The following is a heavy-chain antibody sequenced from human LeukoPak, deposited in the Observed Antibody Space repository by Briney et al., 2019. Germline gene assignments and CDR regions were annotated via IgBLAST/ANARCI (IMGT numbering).Heavy chain of an antibody. CDR2: IYYSGST. CDR3: ARATKGYSGRLYYYYYMDV. V-gene: IGHV4-59*08. J-gene: IGHJ6*03. Sequence: NPSETLSLTCTVSGGSISTYYWSWVRQPPGKGLEWVGYIYYSGSTTYNPSLKSRVTISVDTSKNHFSLKLSSVTAADTAVYYCARATKGYSGRLYYYYYMDVWGKGTTVTVSS. D-gene: IGHD1-26*01. CDR1: GGSISTYY.